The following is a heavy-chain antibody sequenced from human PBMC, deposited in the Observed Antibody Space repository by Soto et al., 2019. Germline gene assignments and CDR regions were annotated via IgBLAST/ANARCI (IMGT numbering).Heavy chain of an antibody. Sequence: EVQLLESGGGLVQPGGSLRLSCAASGFTFSSYAMSWVRQAPGKGLEGVSAISGSGGSTYYADSVKGRFTISRDNSKNTLDLQMNSLRAEDTAVYYCAKVPHGLSGGGAYWGQGTLVTVSS. CDR1: GFTFSSYA. D-gene: IGHD3-16*02. CDR2: ISGSGGST. CDR3: AKVPHGLSGGGAY. J-gene: IGHJ4*02. V-gene: IGHV3-23*01.